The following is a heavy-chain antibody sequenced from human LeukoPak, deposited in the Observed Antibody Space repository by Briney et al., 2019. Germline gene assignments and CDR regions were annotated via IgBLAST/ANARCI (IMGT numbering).Heavy chain of an antibody. CDR3: AKEFGGLGPWFGEFNPFDY. V-gene: IGHV3-23*01. CDR1: GFTFSSYA. Sequence: PGGSLRLSCAASGFTFSSYAMSWVRQAPGKGLEWVSAISGSGGSTYYADSVKGWFTISRDNSKNTLYLQMNSLRAEDTAVYYCAKEFGGLGPWFGEFNPFDYWGQGTLVTVSS. D-gene: IGHD3-10*01. J-gene: IGHJ4*02. CDR2: ISGSGGST.